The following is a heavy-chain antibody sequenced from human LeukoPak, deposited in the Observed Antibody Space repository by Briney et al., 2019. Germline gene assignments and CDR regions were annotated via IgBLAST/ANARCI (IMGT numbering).Heavy chain of an antibody. Sequence: PGRSLRLSCTASGLTFSTYPIHWVRQDPGKGLEWVADIADDGKDKHYVESVKGRFTISRDNSKNTLYLQMTSLRVEDTAVYYCARDRHVAAAGYYFDYWGQGTLVTVSS. J-gene: IGHJ4*02. CDR3: ARDRHVAAAGYYFDY. D-gene: IGHD6-25*01. V-gene: IGHV3-30*04. CDR1: GLTFSTYP. CDR2: IADDGKDK.